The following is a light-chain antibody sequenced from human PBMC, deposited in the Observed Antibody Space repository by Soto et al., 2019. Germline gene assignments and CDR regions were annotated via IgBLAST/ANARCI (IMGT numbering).Light chain of an antibody. CDR3: QQYGSSPPLT. Sequence: EIVLTQYTGTLSLSPGERATLSCRASQSVSSSYLAWYQQKPGQAPRLLIYGASSRATGIPDRFSGSGSGTDFTLTISRLEPEDFAVYYCQQYGSSPPLTFGGGTIVDVK. CDR1: QSVSSSY. CDR2: GAS. J-gene: IGKJ4*01. V-gene: IGKV3-20*01.